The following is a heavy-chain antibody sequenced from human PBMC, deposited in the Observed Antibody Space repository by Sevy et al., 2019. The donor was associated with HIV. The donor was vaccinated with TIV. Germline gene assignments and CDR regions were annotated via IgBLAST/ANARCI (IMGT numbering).Heavy chain of an antibody. CDR1: GYTFTSYG. J-gene: IGHJ4*02. CDR3: ARVPSAQYSSSWYYFDY. V-gene: IGHV1-18*01. Sequence: ASVKVSCKASGYTFTSYGITWVRQAPGQGLEWMGWISSYNDNTNYAQNLQGRVTMTTDTSTSTAYMELRSLRSDDTAVYYCARVPSAQYSSSWYYFDYWSQGTLVTVSS. D-gene: IGHD6-13*01. CDR2: ISSYNDNT.